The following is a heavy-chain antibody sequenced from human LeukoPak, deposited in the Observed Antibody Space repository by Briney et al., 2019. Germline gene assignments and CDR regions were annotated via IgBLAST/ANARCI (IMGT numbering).Heavy chain of an antibody. Sequence: SETLSLTCTVSGGSISNNYWSWIRQPPGKGLEWVGFIYYSGSTKCNPSLESRVTISVDTSKNQFALNLNSVTAADTAVYYCARHLKGVMTCFDYWGQGALVTVSS. CDR2: IYYSGST. D-gene: IGHD2-21*02. J-gene: IGHJ4*02. V-gene: IGHV4-59*08. CDR1: GGSISNNY. CDR3: ARHLKGVMTCFDY.